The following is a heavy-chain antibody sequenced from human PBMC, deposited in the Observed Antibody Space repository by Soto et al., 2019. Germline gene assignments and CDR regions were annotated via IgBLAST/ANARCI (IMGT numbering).Heavy chain of an antibody. D-gene: IGHD3-10*01. CDR3: ARVYGSDSYFLYFYGMDV. J-gene: IGHJ6*02. CDR2: ISSSGSTI. CDR1: GFTFSSYE. V-gene: IGHV3-48*03. Sequence: GGSPRLSCTAFGFTFSSYEMKWVRQAPGKGLEWVSYISSSGSTIYNTDSATGRFTISRDNAKNSLYLQMNSLRAEDTAVYYCARVYGSDSYFLYFYGMDVWGQGTTVTVSS.